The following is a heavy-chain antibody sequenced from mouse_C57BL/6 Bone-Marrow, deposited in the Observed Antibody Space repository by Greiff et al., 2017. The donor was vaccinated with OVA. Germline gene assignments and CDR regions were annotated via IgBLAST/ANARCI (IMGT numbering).Heavy chain of an antibody. D-gene: IGHD1-1*01. J-gene: IGHJ1*03. CDR3: ARKDGSWYFDV. CDR2: IYPRSGNT. Sequence: QVQLKQSGAELARPGASVKLPCKASGYTFTSYGISWVKQRTGQGLEWIGEIYPRSGNTYYNEKFKGTATLTADKSSSTAYMQLRSLTSEDTAVYFCARKDGSWYFDVWGKGTTLTVSS. V-gene: IGHV1-81*01. CDR1: GYTFTSYG.